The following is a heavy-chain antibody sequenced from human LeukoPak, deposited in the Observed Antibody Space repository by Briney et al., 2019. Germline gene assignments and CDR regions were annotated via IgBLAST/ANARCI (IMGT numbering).Heavy chain of an antibody. Sequence: PSETLSLTCTVSGGSISSYHWSWIRQPAGKGLEWIGRVYTSGSTNYNPSLKSRVTMSVDTSKEQLSLKLSSATAADTAVYYCARDGLYSYGYSYFDYWGQGTLVTVSS. CDR3: ARDGLYSYGYSYFDY. V-gene: IGHV4-4*07. CDR2: VYTSGST. J-gene: IGHJ4*02. D-gene: IGHD5-18*01. CDR1: GGSISSYH.